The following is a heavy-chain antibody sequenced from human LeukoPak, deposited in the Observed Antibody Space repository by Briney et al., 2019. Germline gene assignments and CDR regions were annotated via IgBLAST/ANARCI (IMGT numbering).Heavy chain of an antibody. CDR2: FYYSGST. D-gene: IGHD3-22*01. CDR3: ARNYYDSSGYYYWYFDL. CDR1: GGSISSYY. J-gene: IGHJ2*01. V-gene: IGHV4-59*01. Sequence: SETLSLTCTVSGGSISSYYWSWIRQPPGKGLGWIGFFYYSGSTNYNPSLKSRVTISVDTSKNQFSLKLSSVTAADTAVYYCARNYYDSSGYYYWYFDLWGCGTLVTVSS.